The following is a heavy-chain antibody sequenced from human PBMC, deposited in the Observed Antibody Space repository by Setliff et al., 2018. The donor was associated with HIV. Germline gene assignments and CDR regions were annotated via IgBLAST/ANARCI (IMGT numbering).Heavy chain of an antibody. J-gene: IGHJ6*03. CDR1: GGSFSGYY. D-gene: IGHD2-21*02. CDR2: INHSGST. CDR3: ARLVTVVTLNYMYV. Sequence: SEPLSRTCAVYGGSFSGYYWSWIRQPPGKGLEWIGEINHSGSTNYNPSLKSRVTISVDTSKNQFPLKLSSVTAADTAVYYCARLVTVVTLNYMYVWVKGPTVTVSS. V-gene: IGHV4-34*01.